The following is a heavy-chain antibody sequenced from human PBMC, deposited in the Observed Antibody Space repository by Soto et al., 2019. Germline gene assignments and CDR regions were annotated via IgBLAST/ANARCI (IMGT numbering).Heavy chain of an antibody. V-gene: IGHV3-53*01. CDR3: ARVRLPYLSAFDI. J-gene: IGHJ3*02. CDR1: GFTVSSNY. CDR2: IYSGGST. Sequence: GGSLRLSCAASGFTVSSNYMSWVRQAPGKGLEWVSVIYSGGSTYYADSVKGRFTISRDNSKNTLYLQMNSLRAEDTAVYYCARVRLPYLSAFDIWGQGTMVTVSS. D-gene: IGHD2-15*01.